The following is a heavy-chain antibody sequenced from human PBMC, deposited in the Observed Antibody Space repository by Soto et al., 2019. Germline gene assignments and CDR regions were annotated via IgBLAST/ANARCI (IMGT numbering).Heavy chain of an antibody. CDR2: ISYTGST. CDR3: ARREGSTNDYGMDV. Sequence: QVQLQESGPGLVKPSETLSLTCTVSGGSISSYYWSWIRQPPGKGLEWIGYISYTGSTNYNPSLKSRVTISIGTSKNQFSLRLSSVTAADTAVYYCARREGSTNDYGMDVWGQGTTVTVSS. V-gene: IGHV4-59*08. D-gene: IGHD1-1*01. J-gene: IGHJ6*02. CDR1: GGSISSYY.